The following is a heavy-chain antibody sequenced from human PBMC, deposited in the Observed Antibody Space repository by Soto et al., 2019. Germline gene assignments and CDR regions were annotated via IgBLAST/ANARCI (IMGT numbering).Heavy chain of an antibody. CDR1: GFTFSSYS. Sequence: GGSLRLSCAASGFTFSSYSMNWVRQAPGKGLEWVSSISSSSSYIYYADSVKGRFTISRDNAKNSLYLQMNSLRAEDTAVYYCARVLSDYYDSSVDAFDIWGQGTMVTVSS. J-gene: IGHJ3*02. D-gene: IGHD3-22*01. V-gene: IGHV3-21*01. CDR2: ISSSSSYI. CDR3: ARVLSDYYDSSVDAFDI.